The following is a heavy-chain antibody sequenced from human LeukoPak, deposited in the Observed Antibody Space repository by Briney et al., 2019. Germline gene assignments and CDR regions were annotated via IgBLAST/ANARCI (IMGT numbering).Heavy chain of an antibody. Sequence: SETLSLTCTVSGGSISSYYWSWIRQPPGKGLEWIGYIYYSGSTNYNPSLKSRVTISVDTSKNQFSLKLSSVTAADTAVYYCAGNVLLWFGELTGFDYWGQGTLVTVSS. J-gene: IGHJ4*02. V-gene: IGHV4-59*01. CDR2: IYYSGST. CDR3: AGNVLLWFGELTGFDY. CDR1: GGSISSYY. D-gene: IGHD3-10*01.